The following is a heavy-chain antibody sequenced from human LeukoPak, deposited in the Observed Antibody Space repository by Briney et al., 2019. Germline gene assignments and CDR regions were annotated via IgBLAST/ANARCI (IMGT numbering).Heavy chain of an antibody. V-gene: IGHV4-39*01. CDR2: IYYSGST. CDR1: GGSISSSSYY. J-gene: IGHJ4*02. Sequence: SETLSLTCTVSGGSISSSSYYWGWLRQPPGTGLEWIGSIYYSGSTYYNPSLKSRVTISVDTSKNQFSLKLSSVTAADTAVYYCARQEEGNFDYWGQGTLVTVSS. CDR3: ARQEEGNFDY.